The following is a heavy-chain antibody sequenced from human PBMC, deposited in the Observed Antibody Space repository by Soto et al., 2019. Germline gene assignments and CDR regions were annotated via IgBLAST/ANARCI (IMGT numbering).Heavy chain of an antibody. CDR1: GFTFSGYG. D-gene: IGHD4-17*01. J-gene: IGHJ4*02. Sequence: QVQLVESGGGVVQPGRSLRLSCAASGFTFSGYGIHWVRQAPGKGLEWVAVVWYDGNNKFYADSVKGRFTISRDNSKNTLYLQMNSLRAEDTAVYYCARGTVHFAYWGQGTLVTVSS. CDR3: ARGTVHFAY. CDR2: VWYDGNNK. V-gene: IGHV3-33*01.